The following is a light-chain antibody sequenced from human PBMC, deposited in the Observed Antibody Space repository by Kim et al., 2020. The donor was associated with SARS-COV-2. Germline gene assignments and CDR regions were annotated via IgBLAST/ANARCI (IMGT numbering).Light chain of an antibody. J-gene: IGLJ1*01. V-gene: IGLV1-40*01. CDR1: SSNIGASYD. Sequence: QSVLTQPPSVSGAPGQRVTISCTGSSSNIGASYDVHWYQHLPGTAPKLLIYGNTDRPSGVPDRFSGSKSGTSASLTIIGLQAEDEADYYCQSYDSRLSGYVFGTGTKVTVL. CDR3: QSYDSRLSGYV. CDR2: GNT.